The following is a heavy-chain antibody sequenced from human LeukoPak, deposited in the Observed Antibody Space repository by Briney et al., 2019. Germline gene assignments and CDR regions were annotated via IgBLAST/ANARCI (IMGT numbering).Heavy chain of an antibody. CDR1: GGSIRSSYYY. V-gene: IGHV4-39*01. CDR2: IYYSGST. CDR3: ARLRAYSSSLSFDY. J-gene: IGHJ4*02. Sequence: SETLSLTCTVSGGSIRSSYYYWGWIRQPPGKGLEWIGSIYYSGSTYYNPSLKSRVTISVDTSKNQFSLKLSSVTAADTAVYYCARLRAYSSSLSFDYWGQGTLVTVSS. D-gene: IGHD6-6*01.